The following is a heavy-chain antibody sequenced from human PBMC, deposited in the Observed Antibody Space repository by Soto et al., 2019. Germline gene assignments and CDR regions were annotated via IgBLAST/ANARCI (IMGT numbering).Heavy chain of an antibody. CDR3: ARDRSYGFFYF. Sequence: QVQLQESGPGLMKPSETLSLTCSVSGGSVSGGSYFWSWIRQPPGKGLEWLGFISNTGRTIYNPSLESRVTISVDTSKNQFSMNLSSVTAADTAVYYCARDRSYGFFYFWGQGTLFTVSS. J-gene: IGHJ4*02. CDR2: ISNTGRT. D-gene: IGHD3-16*02. V-gene: IGHV4-61*01. CDR1: GGSVSGGSYF.